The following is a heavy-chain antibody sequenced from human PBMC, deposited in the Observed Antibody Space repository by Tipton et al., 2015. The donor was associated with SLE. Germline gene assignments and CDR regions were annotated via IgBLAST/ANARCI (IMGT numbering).Heavy chain of an antibody. D-gene: IGHD5-24*01. J-gene: IGHJ4*02. CDR2: IKQDGSEK. V-gene: IGHV3-7*03. Sequence: SLRLSCAASGFTFSSYSMNWIRQAPGKGLEWVANIKQDGSEKYYVDSVKGRFTISRDNAKNSLYLQMNSLRAEDTAVYYCAREGGGSLSDDWGQGTLVTVSS. CDR1: GFTFSSYS. CDR3: AREGGGSLSDD.